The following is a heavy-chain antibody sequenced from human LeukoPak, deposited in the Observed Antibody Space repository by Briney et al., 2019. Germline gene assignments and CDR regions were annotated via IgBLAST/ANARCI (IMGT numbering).Heavy chain of an antibody. CDR2: ISYDGSNK. CDR3: AMIVVVLSGGEAFDL. CDR1: GFTFSSYG. J-gene: IGHJ3*01. Sequence: QPGGSLRLSCAASGFTFSSYGMHWVRQAPGKGLEWVAVISYDGSNKYYADSVKGRFTISRDNSKNTLYLQMNSLRSEDTAVYYCAMIVVVLSGGEAFDLWGQGTMVTVSS. D-gene: IGHD3-22*01. V-gene: IGHV3-30*03.